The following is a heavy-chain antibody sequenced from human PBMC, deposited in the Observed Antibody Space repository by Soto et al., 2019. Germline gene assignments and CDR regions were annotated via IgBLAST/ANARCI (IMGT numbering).Heavy chain of an antibody. D-gene: IGHD3-9*01. CDR2: VYYSGST. CDR1: NGSIGTYY. CDR3: VRDYLLTGFDT. V-gene: IGHV4-59*01. J-gene: IGHJ5*02. Sequence: SETLSLTCTVSNGSIGTYYWTWVRQPPGKGLEWIGYVYYSGSTNYNPSLKSRVGMSIDTSKNQFSLELKSVTAADMATYFCVRDYLLTGFDTWGQGTQVTVSS.